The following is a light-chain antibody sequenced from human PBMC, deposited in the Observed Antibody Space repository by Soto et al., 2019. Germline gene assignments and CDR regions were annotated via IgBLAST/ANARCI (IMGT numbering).Light chain of an antibody. CDR3: QQSNSNPT. CDR2: AAS. CDR1: QSISTY. J-gene: IGKJ4*01. Sequence: DIQMTQSPSSLSASVGDRVTITCRTSQSISTYLNCYQQKQGKAPKLLIYAASSLKSGVPSRFSGSGSGTDFTLTINSLQLEEFATYYCQQSNSNPTFGGGTKVEIK. V-gene: IGKV1-39*01.